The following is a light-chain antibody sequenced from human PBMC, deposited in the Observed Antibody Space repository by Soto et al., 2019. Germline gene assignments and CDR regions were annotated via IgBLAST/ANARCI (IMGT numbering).Light chain of an antibody. Sequence: DFQMTQSPSSLSASVGDTVTITCRASQSISVHLNWYQQKPGKVPKLLIYAASNLQSGVPSSFSGSGSETDFALTINSLQPEDFATYYCQHSYITPYTFGQGTKLPIK. J-gene: IGKJ2*01. V-gene: IGKV1-39*01. CDR3: QHSYITPYT. CDR2: AAS. CDR1: QSISVH.